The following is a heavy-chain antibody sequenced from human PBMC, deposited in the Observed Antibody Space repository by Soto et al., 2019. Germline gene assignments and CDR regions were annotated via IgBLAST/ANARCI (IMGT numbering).Heavy chain of an antibody. D-gene: IGHD2-2*01. CDR1: GGTFSSYT. CDR3: ASLGYCSSTSCYLESFDP. CDR2: IIPILGIA. Sequence: SVKVSCKASGGTFSSYTISWVRQAPGQGLEWMGRIIPILGIANYAQKFQGRVTITADESTSTAYMELSSLRSEDTAVYYCASLGYCSSTSCYLESFDPWGQGTLVTVSS. J-gene: IGHJ5*02. V-gene: IGHV1-69*02.